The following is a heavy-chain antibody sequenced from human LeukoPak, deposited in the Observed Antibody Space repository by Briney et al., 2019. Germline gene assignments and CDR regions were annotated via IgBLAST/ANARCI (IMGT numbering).Heavy chain of an antibody. D-gene: IGHD2-15*01. Sequence: GGSLRLSCAASGFTFSSYAMSWVCQAPGKGLEWVSAISGSGGSTYYADSVKGRFTISRDNSKNTLYLQMNSLKTEDTAVYYCTTDLAVVAAQTARTGYWGQGTLVTVSS. V-gene: IGHV3-23*01. J-gene: IGHJ4*02. CDR3: TTDLAVVAAQTARTGY. CDR1: GFTFSSYA. CDR2: ISGSGGST.